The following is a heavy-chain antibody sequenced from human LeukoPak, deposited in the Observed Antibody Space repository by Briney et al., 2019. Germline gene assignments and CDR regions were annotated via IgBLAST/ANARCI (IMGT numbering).Heavy chain of an antibody. J-gene: IGHJ4*02. Sequence: PSETLSLTCTVSGYSISSGYYWGWIRQPPGKGLEWIGSIYHSGSTYYNPSLKSRVTISVDTSKNQLSLKLSSVTAADTAVYYCARDPVPSGYLPDYWGQGTLVTVSS. V-gene: IGHV4-38-2*02. D-gene: IGHD5-12*01. CDR1: GYSISSGYY. CDR3: ARDPVPSGYLPDY. CDR2: IYHSGST.